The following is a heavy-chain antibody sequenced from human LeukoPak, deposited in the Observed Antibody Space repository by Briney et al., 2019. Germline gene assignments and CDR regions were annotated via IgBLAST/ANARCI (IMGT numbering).Heavy chain of an antibody. CDR3: ARDGYSGNDGL. CDR1: GYSINSGYY. D-gene: IGHD5-12*01. J-gene: IGHJ4*02. Sequence: SETLSLTCAVSGYSINSGYYWAWIRQPPGKGLEYIGSIYHSGSTYYNPSLKSRITISVDTPKNQFSLKLSSVTAADTAVYYCARDGYSGNDGLWGQGTLVTVSS. V-gene: IGHV4-38-2*02. CDR2: IYHSGST.